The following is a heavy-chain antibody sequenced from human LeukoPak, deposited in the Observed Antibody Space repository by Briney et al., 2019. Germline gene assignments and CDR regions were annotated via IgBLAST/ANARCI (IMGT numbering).Heavy chain of an antibody. J-gene: IGHJ6*04. D-gene: IGHD2-2*02. V-gene: IGHV5-10-1*01. CDR2: IDPSDSYT. CDR3: DTSCFTDHYYGMDV. CDR1: GYSFTDYW. Sequence: PGESLKISCKGSGYSFTDYWISWVRQMPGKGLEWMGRIDPSDSYTNFSPSFQGHVTISVDKSISTAYLQWSSLKASDTGMYCGDTSCFTDHYYGMDVWGKGTTVTVSS.